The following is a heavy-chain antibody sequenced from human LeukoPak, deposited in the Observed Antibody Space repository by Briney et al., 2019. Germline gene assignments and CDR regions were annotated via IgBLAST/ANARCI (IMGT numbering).Heavy chain of an antibody. CDR2: IKQDGSEM. CDR3: ARDFRNSYGPTSYYFDY. J-gene: IGHJ4*02. V-gene: IGHV3-7*04. D-gene: IGHD5-18*01. Sequence: GGSLRLSCAASGFTFSSDWMNWVRQAPGKGLEWVANIKQDGSEMYSVDSVKGRFTISRDNAKNSLYLQMNSLRAEDTAVYYCARDFRNSYGPTSYYFDYWGQGTLVTVSS. CDR1: GFTFSSDW.